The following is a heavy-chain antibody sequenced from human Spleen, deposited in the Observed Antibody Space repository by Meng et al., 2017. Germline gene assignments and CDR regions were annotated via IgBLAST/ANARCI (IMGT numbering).Heavy chain of an antibody. Sequence: GSLRLSCTVSGGSISSSSHYWGWIRQPPGKGLEWFGSIYYSGSTYYNPSLKSRVTISVDTSKNQFSLKLSSVTAADTAVYYCARVMYSGSYGGVSTIYYFDYWGQGTLVTVSS. CDR1: GGSISSSSHY. CDR2: IYYSGST. CDR3: ARVMYSGSYGGVSTIYYFDY. V-gene: IGHV4-39*07. J-gene: IGHJ4*02. D-gene: IGHD1-26*01.